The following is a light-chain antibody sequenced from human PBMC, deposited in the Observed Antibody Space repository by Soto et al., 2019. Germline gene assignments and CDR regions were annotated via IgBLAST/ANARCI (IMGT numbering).Light chain of an antibody. J-gene: IGKJ1*01. Sequence: EIVMTQSPATLSVSPGERATVSCRASQSVSSDLAWYQQKPGQTPSLLIYAASTRATGIPARFSGSGSGTEFTLTISSLQSEDFAAYYCQQYRSWPRTFGQGTKVEI. CDR2: AAS. CDR1: QSVSSD. CDR3: QQYRSWPRT. V-gene: IGKV3-15*01.